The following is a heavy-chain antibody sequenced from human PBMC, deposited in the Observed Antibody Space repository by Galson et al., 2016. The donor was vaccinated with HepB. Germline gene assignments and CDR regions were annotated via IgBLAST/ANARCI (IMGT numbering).Heavy chain of an antibody. CDR3: ARSRPIDPYYDILTGYYASTFYY. V-gene: IGHV3-30-3*01. D-gene: IGHD3-9*01. CDR2: ISYDESSE. J-gene: IGHJ4*02. Sequence: SLRLSCAASGFTFSNYVMHWVRQAPGKGLEWVAVISYDESSEYYADSVKGRFTISRDNSKNTVYLQMNSLRAEDTAVYYCARSRPIDPYYDILTGYYASTFYYWGQGTLVTVSS. CDR1: GFTFSNYV.